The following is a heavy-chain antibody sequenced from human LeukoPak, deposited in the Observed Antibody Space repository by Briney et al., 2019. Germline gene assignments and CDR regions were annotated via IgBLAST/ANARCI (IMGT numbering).Heavy chain of an antibody. CDR3: AKGYGDSVFSWFDP. D-gene: IGHD4-17*01. V-gene: IGHV3-23*01. CDR1: GFTFSSYA. CDR2: LSGSGGSI. J-gene: IGHJ5*02. Sequence: GGSLRLSCAASGFTFSSYAMSWVRQAPGKGLEWVTGLSGSGGSIYYADPVKGRFTISRDNSKNTVYLQMNSLRGEDTAVYYCAKGYGDSVFSWFDPWGQGTLVTVSS.